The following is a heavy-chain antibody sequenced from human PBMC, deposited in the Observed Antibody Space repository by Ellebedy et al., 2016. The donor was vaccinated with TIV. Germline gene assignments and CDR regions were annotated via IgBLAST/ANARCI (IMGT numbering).Heavy chain of an antibody. CDR3: ARGDYYGSGSRLFDY. Sequence: MPSETLSLTCAVSGGSISSGGYSWSWIRQPPGKGLEWIGYIYHSGSTYYNPSLKSRVTISVDRSKNQFSLKLSSVTAADTAVYYCARGDYYGSGSRLFDYWGQGTLVTVSS. CDR2: IYHSGST. J-gene: IGHJ4*02. V-gene: IGHV4-30-2*01. D-gene: IGHD3-10*01. CDR1: GGSISSGGYS.